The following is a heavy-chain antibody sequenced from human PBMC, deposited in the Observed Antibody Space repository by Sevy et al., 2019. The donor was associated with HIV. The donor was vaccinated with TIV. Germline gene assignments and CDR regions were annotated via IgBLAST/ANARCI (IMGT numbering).Heavy chain of an antibody. Sequence: GESLKISCAASGFTFSTYWMHWVRRAPGKGLEWVANIKQDESEKYYVASVKGRFTISRDNAKNSLYLQMNSLRPGDTAVYYCARGNSGSFDYWGQGTLVTVSS. J-gene: IGHJ4*02. CDR1: GFTFSTYW. D-gene: IGHD3-22*01. V-gene: IGHV3-7*04. CDR2: IKQDESEK. CDR3: ARGNSGSFDY.